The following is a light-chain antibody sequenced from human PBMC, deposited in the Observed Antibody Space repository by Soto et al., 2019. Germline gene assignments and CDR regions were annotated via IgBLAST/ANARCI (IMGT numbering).Light chain of an antibody. V-gene: IGLV1-51*02. J-gene: IGLJ2*01. Sequence: QAVVTQPPSVSAAPGQKVTISCSGSSSNIGNNYVSWYQQLPGTAPQLLIYENNKRPSGIPDRFSGSKSGTSATLGITGLQTGDEADFYCGTWDSSLSAVVFGGGTKVTVL. CDR3: GTWDSSLSAVV. CDR2: ENN. CDR1: SSNIGNNY.